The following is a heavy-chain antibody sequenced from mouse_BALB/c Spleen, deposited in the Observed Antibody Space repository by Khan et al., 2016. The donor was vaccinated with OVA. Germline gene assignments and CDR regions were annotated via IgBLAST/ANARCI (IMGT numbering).Heavy chain of an antibody. D-gene: IGHD2-14*01. CDR3: ARNYRYDVYFDY. CDR2: IYPYNDDT. V-gene: IGHV1S136*01. Sequence: EVQLQESGPELVKPGASVKMSCKASGYTFTSYVIHWVKQKPGQGLEWIGYIYPYNDDTKSNEKFKGKATLTSDKSSSKAYMELRSLTSEDSAVYYCARNYRYDVYFDYWGQGTTLTVSS. J-gene: IGHJ2*01. CDR1: GYTFTSYV.